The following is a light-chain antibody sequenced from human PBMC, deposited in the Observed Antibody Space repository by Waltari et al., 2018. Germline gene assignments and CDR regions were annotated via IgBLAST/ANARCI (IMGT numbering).Light chain of an antibody. CDR2: GST. CDR3: QSYDTSLSVV. J-gene: IGLJ3*02. CDR1: GSNVGAGYD. V-gene: IGLV1-40*01. Sequence: QSVLTQPPSVSGAPGQRVTIACTGSGSNVGAGYDVHWYQQLPRAAPKLLIYGSTSRPLGVPGLFFGFASGTSASLAITGLQAEDEADDYCQSYDTSLSVVFGGGTKLTVL.